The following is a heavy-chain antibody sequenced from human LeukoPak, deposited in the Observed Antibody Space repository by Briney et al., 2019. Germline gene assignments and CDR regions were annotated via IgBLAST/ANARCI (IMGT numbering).Heavy chain of an antibody. CDR1: GFTVSSNY. V-gene: IGHV3-53*01. Sequence: GGSLRPSCAASGFTVSSNYMSWVRQAPGKGLESVSVIYSGGSTYYADSVKGRFTISRDNSKNTLYLQMNSLRAEDTAVYYCARARLYYYDSSGYQYYFDYWGQGTLVTVSS. CDR2: IYSGGST. J-gene: IGHJ4*02. CDR3: ARARLYYYDSSGYQYYFDY. D-gene: IGHD3-22*01.